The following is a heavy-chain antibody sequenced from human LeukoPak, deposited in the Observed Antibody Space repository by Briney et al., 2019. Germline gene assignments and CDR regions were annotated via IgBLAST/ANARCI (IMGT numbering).Heavy chain of an antibody. CDR1: GFTVSSNY. CDR3: AKVRGYSYGDAFDI. Sequence: GGSLRLSCAASGFTVSSNYMSWVRQAPGKGLEWVSVIYGGGSTYYADSVKGRFTISRDNSKNTLYLQMNSLRAEDTAVYYCAKVRGYSYGDAFDIWGQGTMVTVSS. V-gene: IGHV3-53*05. CDR2: IYGGGST. D-gene: IGHD5-18*01. J-gene: IGHJ3*02.